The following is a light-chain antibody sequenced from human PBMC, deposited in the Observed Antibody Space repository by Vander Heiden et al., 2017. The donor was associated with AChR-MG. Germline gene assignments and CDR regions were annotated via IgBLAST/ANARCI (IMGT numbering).Light chain of an antibody. Sequence: EIVLTQSPATLSLSPGERATLPCRASQCVDNHFASYQQKPGHHPSRLIYDESKRATGILARFSGGRSGTDFSLTISSREPEDSAVDYCQQRSNWRLITFGQGTPLEIK. V-gene: IGKV3-11*01. CDR2: DES. CDR1: QCVDNH. J-gene: IGKJ5*01. CDR3: QQRSNWRLIT.